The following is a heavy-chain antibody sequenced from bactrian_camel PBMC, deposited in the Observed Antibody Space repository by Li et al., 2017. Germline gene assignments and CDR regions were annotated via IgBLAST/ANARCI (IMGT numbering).Heavy chain of an antibody. Sequence: QLVESGGGLVQSGGSLSLSCAASGFLFSTEGMGWVRQAPGKEREEVARIFSFEDDRTTYLESVKGRFTISQGSAKNTVYLEMTDLKPEDTAMYYCGADPYPLDARARVVAGIYWGQGTQVTVS. J-gene: IGHJ4*01. CDR3: GADPYPLDARARVVAGIY. V-gene: IGHV3S53*01. CDR1: GFLFSTEG. CDR2: IFSFEDDRT. D-gene: IGHD6*01.